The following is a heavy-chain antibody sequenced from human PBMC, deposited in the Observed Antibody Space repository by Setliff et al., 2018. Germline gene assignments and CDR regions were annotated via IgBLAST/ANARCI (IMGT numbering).Heavy chain of an antibody. CDR3: ARRHLLSWFDS. CDR1: GGSISSSHS. J-gene: IGHJ5*01. CDR2: VLDTGIT. V-gene: IGHV4-59*11. Sequence: SETLSLTCTVSGGSISSSHSWSWIRQPPGKEMEWIGDVLDTGITNYNPSLEGRVTISVDTSKNQFSLSLTSVTAADTALYYCARRHLLSWFDSWGQGHLVTVSS.